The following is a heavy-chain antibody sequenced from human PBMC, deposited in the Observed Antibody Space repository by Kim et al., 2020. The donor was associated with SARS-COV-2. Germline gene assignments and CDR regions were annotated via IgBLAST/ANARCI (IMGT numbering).Heavy chain of an antibody. J-gene: IGHJ6*02. CDR3: AKDIWDYSAMDV. CDR2: ISHTGSDT. D-gene: IGHD3-10*01. CDR1: GFTFSACA. Sequence: GGSLRLSCAASGFTFSACAMGWVRQVPGQGLQWVSSISHTGSDTYYADSVKGRFTISRDSSRDTLYLQMNSLRTEDTAIYFCAKDIWDYSAMDVWCQGTTVTVSS. V-gene: IGHV3-23*01.